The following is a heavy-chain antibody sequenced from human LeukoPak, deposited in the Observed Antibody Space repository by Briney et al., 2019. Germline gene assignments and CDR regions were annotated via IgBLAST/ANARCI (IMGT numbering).Heavy chain of an antibody. CDR1: GFTFSSYA. Sequence: PGGSLRLSCAASGFTFSSYAMSWVSQAPGEGLEWVSSFSGSGGSTYYADSVKGRFTISRDNSKNTLYLQMNSLRAEDTGVYYCASTGGAFDSWGQGTMVTVSS. CDR3: ASTGGAFDS. J-gene: IGHJ3*02. V-gene: IGHV3-23*01. CDR2: FSGSGGST. D-gene: IGHD4-17*01.